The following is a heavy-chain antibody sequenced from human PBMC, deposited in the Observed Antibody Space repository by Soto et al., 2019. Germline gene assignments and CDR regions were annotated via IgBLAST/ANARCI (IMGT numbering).Heavy chain of an antibody. CDR3: ASAGGRGYSYGYIY. V-gene: IGHV3-53*02. Sequence: EVQLVETGGGLIQPGGSLRLSCAASGLSGSSSYMSWVRQAPGKGLEWVSLIDRGGDTYYTDSVKVRFTIYRDNYKNPLPLPIKSLRAEDTAVYYCASAGGRGYSYGYIYWGQGTLVTVSS. D-gene: IGHD5-18*01. CDR1: GLSGSSSY. CDR2: IDRGGDT. J-gene: IGHJ4*02.